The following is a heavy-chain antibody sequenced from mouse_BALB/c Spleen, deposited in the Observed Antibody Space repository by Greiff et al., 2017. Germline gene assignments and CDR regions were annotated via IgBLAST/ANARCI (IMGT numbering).Heavy chain of an antibody. Sequence: EVQRVESGGGLVKPGGSLKLSCAASGFTFSSYAMSWVRQTPEKRLEWVASISSGGSTYYTDSVKGRFTISRDNARNILYMQISSLRSEDTAMYYGEKGEAGYCAYWGQGTLVTVSA. CDR3: EKGEAGYCAY. J-gene: IGHJ3*01. D-gene: IGHD2-3*01. CDR2: ISSGGST. CDR1: GFTFSSYA. V-gene: IGHV5-6-5*01.